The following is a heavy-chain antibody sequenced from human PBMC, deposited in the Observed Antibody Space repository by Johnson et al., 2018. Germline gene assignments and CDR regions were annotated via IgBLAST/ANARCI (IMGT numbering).Heavy chain of an antibody. CDR2: IIPIFGTA. V-gene: IGHV1-69*12. CDR3: ARVAGYCSGGSCSFDY. J-gene: IGHJ4*02. D-gene: IGHD2-15*01. CDR1: RGTFSSYA. Sequence: QVQLVQSGAEVKKPGSSVEVSCKASRGTFSSYAISWVRQAPGQGLEWMGGIIPIFGTANYAQKFQGRVTITADESTSTAFMELSSMRSEDTAVYYCARVAGYCSGGSCSFDYWGQGTLVTVSS.